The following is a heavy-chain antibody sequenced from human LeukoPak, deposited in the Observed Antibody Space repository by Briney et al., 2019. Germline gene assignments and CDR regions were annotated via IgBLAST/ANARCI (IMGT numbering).Heavy chain of an antibody. CDR2: INPSSGGT. V-gene: IGHV1-2*02. CDR3: ARMSDILTGHSPQWFHP. CDR1: VYTFTGYY. J-gene: IGHJ5*02. Sequence: ASVKVSCKSSVYTFTGYYMHWVRQAPGQGLEWMGWINPSSGGTSYAQKFQGRVTMTRDTSVSTAYMELSRLSSDDTAVYYCARMSDILTGHSPQWFHPWGQGTLVTVSS. D-gene: IGHD3-9*01.